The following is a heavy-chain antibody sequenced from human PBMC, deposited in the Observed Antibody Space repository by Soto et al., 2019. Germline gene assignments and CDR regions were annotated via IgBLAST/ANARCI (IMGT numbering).Heavy chain of an antibody. J-gene: IGHJ5*02. D-gene: IGHD3-9*01. V-gene: IGHV5-51*01. CDR2: IYPGDSDT. CDR1: GDNFTSYW. CDR3: ARQRDDDILTGYSPWFDP. Sequence: GEFMQISRKGAGDNFTSYWIGWVRQKPGKGLEWMGIIYPGDSDTRYSPSFQGQVTISADKSISTAYLQWSSLKASDTAMYYCARQRDDDILTGYSPWFDPWGQGTLVTVSS.